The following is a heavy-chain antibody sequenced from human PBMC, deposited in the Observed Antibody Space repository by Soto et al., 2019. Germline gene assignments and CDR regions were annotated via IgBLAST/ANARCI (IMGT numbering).Heavy chain of an antibody. D-gene: IGHD2-2*01. V-gene: IGHV3-21*01. CDR1: GFTFCIYS. Sequence: PGGSLRLSCAASGFTFCIYSMNWVRQAPGKGLEWVSSISSSSSYIYYADSVKGRFTISRDNAKNSLYLQMNSLRAEDTAVYYCARLRPPLICSSTSCYEHYFDYWGQGTLVTVSS. CDR2: ISSSSSYI. CDR3: ARLRPPLICSSTSCYEHYFDY. J-gene: IGHJ4*02.